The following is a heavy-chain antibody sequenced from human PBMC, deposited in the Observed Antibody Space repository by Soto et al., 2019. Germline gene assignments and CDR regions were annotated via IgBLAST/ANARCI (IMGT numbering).Heavy chain of an antibody. CDR1: GGSITGYY. CDR3: ARRNYGEEGYFFDF. CDR2: IYDSGTT. D-gene: IGHD4-17*01. V-gene: IGHV4-59*08. Sequence: QVQLRESGPGLVRPSETLSLTCTVSGGSITGYYWSWIRQPPGKGLEWIGYIYDSGTTTYNAALKSRVTIAADTSKNKFSLNLRSVTAADTAVYYCARRNYGEEGYFFDFWGQGPLVTVSS. J-gene: IGHJ4*02.